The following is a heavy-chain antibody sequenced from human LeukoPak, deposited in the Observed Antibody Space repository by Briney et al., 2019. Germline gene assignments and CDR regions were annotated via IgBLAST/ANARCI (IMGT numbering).Heavy chain of an antibody. Sequence: GASVKVSCKASGYTFTSCGISWVRQAPGQGLEWMGWISAYNGNTNYAQKLQGRVTMTTDTSTSTAYMELRSLRSDDTAVYYCARDLLYCSGGSCYSLDAFDIWGQGTMVTVSS. J-gene: IGHJ3*02. V-gene: IGHV1-18*04. D-gene: IGHD2-15*01. CDR1: GYTFTSCG. CDR3: ARDLLYCSGGSCYSLDAFDI. CDR2: ISAYNGNT.